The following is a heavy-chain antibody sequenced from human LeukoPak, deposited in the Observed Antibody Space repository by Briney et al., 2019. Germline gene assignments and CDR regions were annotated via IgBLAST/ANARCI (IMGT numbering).Heavy chain of an antibody. J-gene: IGHJ4*02. CDR1: GYTFTGYY. V-gene: IGHV1-2*02. CDR3: ARKHYYYGSGSYYY. Sequence: ASVKVSCKASGYTFTGYYMHWVRQAPGQGLAWMGWINPNSGGTNYAQKFQGRVTMTRNTSISTAYMELSSLRSEDTAVYYCARKHYYYGSGSYYYWGQGTLVTVSS. D-gene: IGHD3-10*01. CDR2: INPNSGGT.